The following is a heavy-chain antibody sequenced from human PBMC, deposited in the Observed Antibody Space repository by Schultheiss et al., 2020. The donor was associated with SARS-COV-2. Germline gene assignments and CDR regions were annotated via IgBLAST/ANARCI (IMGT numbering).Heavy chain of an antibody. Sequence: GGSLRLSCAASGFTFSSYAMSWVRQAPGKGLEWVGRIRSKANSYATAYAASVKGRFTISRDDSKNTLYLQMNSLKTEDTAVYYCTTDPADVWGKGTTVTVSS. CDR3: TTDPADV. CDR2: IRSKANSYAT. V-gene: IGHV3-73*01. J-gene: IGHJ6*04. CDR1: GFTFSSYA.